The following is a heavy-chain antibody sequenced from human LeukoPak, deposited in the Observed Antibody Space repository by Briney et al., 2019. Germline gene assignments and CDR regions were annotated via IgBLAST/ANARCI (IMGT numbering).Heavy chain of an antibody. V-gene: IGHV1-18*01. CDR1: GGTFSSYA. D-gene: IGHD1-26*01. CDR2: ISAYNGNT. J-gene: IGHJ4*02. CDR3: ARVLPWEFDVGDH. Sequence: ASVKVSCKASGGTFSSYAISWVRQAPGQGLEWMGWISAYNGNTNYAQKLQGRVTMTTDTSTSTAYMELRSLRSDDTAAYYCARVLPWEFDVGDHWGQGTLVTVSS.